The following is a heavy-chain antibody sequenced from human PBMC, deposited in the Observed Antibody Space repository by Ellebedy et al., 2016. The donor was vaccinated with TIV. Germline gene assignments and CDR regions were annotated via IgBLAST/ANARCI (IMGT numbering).Heavy chain of an antibody. CDR2: IKQDGSDK. CDR1: GFTFRSYW. J-gene: IGHJ4*02. CDR3: ARAIGAADSF. V-gene: IGHV3-7*01. D-gene: IGHD6-13*01. Sequence: GESLKISXVVSGFTFRSYWMNWVRQAPGKGLEWVANIKQDGSDKYYVDSVKGRFTISRDNAKNSLFLQMNSLRAEDTAVYYCARAIGAADSFWGQGTLVTVSS.